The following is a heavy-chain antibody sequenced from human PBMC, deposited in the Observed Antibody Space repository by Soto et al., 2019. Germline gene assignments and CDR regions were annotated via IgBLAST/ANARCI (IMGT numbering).Heavy chain of an antibody. CDR1: GGSFSGYY. CDR2: INHSGST. J-gene: IGHJ6*02. Sequence: SETLSLTCAVYGGSFSGYYWSWIRQPPGKGLEWIGEINHSGSTNYNPSLKSRVTISVDTSKNRFSLKLSSVTAADTAVYYCARGISTVVNSDYYYYGMDVWGQGTTVTVS. CDR3: ARGISTVVNSDYYYYGMDV. D-gene: IGHD4-17*01. V-gene: IGHV4-34*01.